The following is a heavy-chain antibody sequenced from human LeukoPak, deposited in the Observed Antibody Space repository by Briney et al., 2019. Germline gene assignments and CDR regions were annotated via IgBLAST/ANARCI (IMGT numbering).Heavy chain of an antibody. J-gene: IGHJ4*02. V-gene: IGHV3-49*04. CDR1: GFTFGDYA. CDR2: IRSKAYGGTT. Sequence: PGGSLRLSCTASGFTFGDYAMSWVRQAPGKGREWVGFIRSKAYGGTTEYAASVKGRFTISRDDSKSIAYLQMNSLKTEDTAVYYCTRVAGRYYDILTGYDPFDYWGQGTLVTVSS. CDR3: TRVAGRYYDILTGYDPFDY. D-gene: IGHD3-9*01.